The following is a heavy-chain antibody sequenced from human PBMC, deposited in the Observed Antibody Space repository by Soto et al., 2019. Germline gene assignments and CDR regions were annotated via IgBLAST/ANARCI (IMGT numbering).Heavy chain of an antibody. CDR1: GGTFSSYA. J-gene: IGHJ6*02. Sequence: QVQLVQSGAEVKKPGSSVKVSCKASGGTFSSYAISWVRQAPGQGLEWMGGIIPIFGTANYAQKFQGRVTITPDEATSTVYTDLRRLRSEDAAVYYSAGPLVGVGYFYGMDVCGQGTRVTVSS. V-gene: IGHV1-69*05. D-gene: IGHD2-8*01. CDR3: AGPLVGVGYFYGMDV. CDR2: IIPIFGTA.